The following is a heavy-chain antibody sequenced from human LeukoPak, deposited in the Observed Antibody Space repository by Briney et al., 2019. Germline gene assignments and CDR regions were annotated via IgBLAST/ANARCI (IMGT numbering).Heavy chain of an antibody. CDR3: AKSPNFDWLLLDY. CDR1: GFTFSSYG. J-gene: IGHJ4*02. D-gene: IGHD3-9*01. CDR2: ISYDGSNK. V-gene: IGHV3-30*18. Sequence: GGSLRLFCAASGFTFSSYGMHWVRQAPGKGLEWVAVISYDGSNKYYADSVKGRFTISRDNSKNTLYLQMNSLRAEDTAVYYCAKSPNFDWLLLDYWGQGTLVTVSS.